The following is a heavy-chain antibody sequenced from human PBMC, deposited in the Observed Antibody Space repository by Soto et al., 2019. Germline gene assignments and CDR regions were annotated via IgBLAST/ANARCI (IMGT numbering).Heavy chain of an antibody. D-gene: IGHD3-22*01. CDR1: GDFISNTTYY. J-gene: IGHJ4*02. Sequence: KSSETLSLTCSVSGDFISNTTYYWAWVRQAPGKGLEWVGSIYFSGSGTSHYNPSLKSRVTISVDTSKNQFSLKLTSVTAADTAVYYCARTRYRSGTSGYYPFDYWGQGTLVTVSS. CDR3: ARTRYRSGTSGYYPFDY. CDR2: IYFSGSGTS. V-gene: IGHV4-39*01.